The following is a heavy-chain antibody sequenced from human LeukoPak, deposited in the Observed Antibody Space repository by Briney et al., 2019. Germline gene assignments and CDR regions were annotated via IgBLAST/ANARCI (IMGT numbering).Heavy chain of an antibody. D-gene: IGHD6-6*01. Sequence: GASVKVSCKASGYTFTGYYMRWVRQAPGQGLEWMGRINPNSGGTNYAQKFQGRVTMTRDTSISTAYMELSRLRSDDTAVYYCARVYSSSSLAFDYWGQGTLVTVSS. J-gene: IGHJ4*02. CDR1: GYTFTGYY. CDR3: ARVYSSSSLAFDY. V-gene: IGHV1-2*06. CDR2: INPNSGGT.